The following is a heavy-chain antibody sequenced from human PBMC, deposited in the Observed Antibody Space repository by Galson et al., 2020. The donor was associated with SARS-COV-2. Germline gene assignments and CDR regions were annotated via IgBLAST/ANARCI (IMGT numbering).Heavy chain of an antibody. J-gene: IGHJ6*03. CDR3: ARFQSGSYDVDYYYYMDV. CDR1: GFTFSDYY. Sequence: GGSLRLSCAASGFTFSDYYMRWIRQAPGKGLEWVSYISSRGSTIYYADSVKGRFTISRDNAKNSLYLQMNSLRAEDTAVYYCARFQSGSYDVDYYYYMDVWGKGTTVTISS. CDR2: ISSRGSTI. D-gene: IGHD1-26*01. V-gene: IGHV3-11*04.